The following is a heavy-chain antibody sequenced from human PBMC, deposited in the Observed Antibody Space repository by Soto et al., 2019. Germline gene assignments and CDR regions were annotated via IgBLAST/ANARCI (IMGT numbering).Heavy chain of an antibody. J-gene: IGHJ4*02. Sequence: QITLKESGPTLVKPTQTLTLTCTFSGFSFTTDGMGVGWIRQPPGKALEWLALIYWDDDKRYSPSLKSRLTITKDASRNQVVLTLTNMDPADTATYYGAHLYWDASGTRYYFDYWGQGTLVTISS. CDR2: IYWDDDK. V-gene: IGHV2-5*02. CDR3: AHLYWDASGTRYYFDY. D-gene: IGHD6-13*01. CDR1: GFSFTTDGMG.